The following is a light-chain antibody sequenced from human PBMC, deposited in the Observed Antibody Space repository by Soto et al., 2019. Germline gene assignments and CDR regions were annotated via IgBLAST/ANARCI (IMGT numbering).Light chain of an antibody. J-gene: IGKJ4*01. V-gene: IGKV1-9*01. CDR2: AAS. CDR3: QQLNSYPVLT. Sequence: IPLTQSPSSLSASVGDRVTITCRASQGISSYLAWYQQKPGKAPKLLIYAASTLQSGVPSRFSGSGSGTDFTLNISSLQPEDFATYYCQQLNSYPVLTFGGGTKVEIK. CDR1: QGISSY.